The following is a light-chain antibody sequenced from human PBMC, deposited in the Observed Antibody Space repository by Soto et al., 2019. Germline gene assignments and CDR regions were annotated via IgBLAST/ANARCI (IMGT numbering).Light chain of an antibody. CDR2: DVS. V-gene: IGLV2-14*01. J-gene: IGLJ1*01. CDR1: SSDVGGYNY. Sequence: ALTQPASVSGSPGQSITISCTGTSSDVGGYNYVSWYQQHPGKAPKLMIYDVSNRPSGVSNRFSGSKSGNTASLTISGLQAKDEADYYCSSYTSSSTLDVFGTGTKLTVL. CDR3: SSYTSSSTLDV.